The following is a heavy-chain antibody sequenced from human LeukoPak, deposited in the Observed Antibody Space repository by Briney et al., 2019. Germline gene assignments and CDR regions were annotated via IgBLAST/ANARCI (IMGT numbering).Heavy chain of an antibody. V-gene: IGHV3-30*18. J-gene: IGHJ6*02. CDR2: ISFDGSKT. Sequence: PGGSLRLSCAASGFTFSDYGIHWVRQAPGKGLEWVAVISFDGSKTYSADSVKGRFTISRDTSRNTVYLQMSSLRAEDTAVYYCAKDRQKLITLYSYYYGLDVWGQGTTVTVSS. CDR1: GFTFSDYG. D-gene: IGHD1-14*01. CDR3: AKDRQKLITLYSYYYGLDV.